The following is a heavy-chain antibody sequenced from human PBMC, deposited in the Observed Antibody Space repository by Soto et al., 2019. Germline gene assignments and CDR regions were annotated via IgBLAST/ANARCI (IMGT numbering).Heavy chain of an antibody. CDR1: GGTFSSYA. CDR3: AGGRYYGAGSRTDYYYYYGMDV. CDR2: IIPIFGTA. V-gene: IGHV1-69*12. J-gene: IGHJ6*02. Sequence: QVQLVQSGAEVKKPGSSVKVSCKASGGTFSSYAISWVRQAPGQGLEWMGGIIPIFGTANYAQKFQGRVTITADESTTTADKELSSLRSEDTAVYYCAGGRYYGAGSRTDYYYYYGMDVWGQGTTVTVSS. D-gene: IGHD3-10*01.